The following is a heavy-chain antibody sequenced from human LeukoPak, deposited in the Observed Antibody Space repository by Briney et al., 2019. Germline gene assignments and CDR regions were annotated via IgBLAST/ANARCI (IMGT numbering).Heavy chain of an antibody. CDR3: ARDAPYYYDSSGYRLSYFDY. CDR1: GFTFSSYA. CDR2: ISYDGSNK. J-gene: IGHJ4*02. Sequence: GGSLRLSCAASGFTFSSYAMHWVRQAPGKGLEWVAVISYDGSNKYYADSVKGRFTISRDNSKNTLYLQMNSLRAEDTAVYYCARDAPYYYDSSGYRLSYFDYWGQGTLVTVSS. D-gene: IGHD3-22*01. V-gene: IGHV3-30-3*01.